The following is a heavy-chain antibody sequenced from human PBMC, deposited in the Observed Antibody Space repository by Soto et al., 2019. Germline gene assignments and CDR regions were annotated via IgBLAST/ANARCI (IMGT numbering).Heavy chain of an antibody. D-gene: IGHD3-3*01. J-gene: IGHJ4*02. CDR1: GFSFSSYA. V-gene: IGHV3-23*01. Sequence: HPGGSLRLSCAASGFSFSSYAMSWVRQAPGKGLEWVSAISDSGGSTYYADSVKGRFTISRDNSKNTLYPEMNSLRAEDTAIYYCADLWPRTYYFDYWGQGTLVTVSS. CDR3: ADLWPRTYYFDY. CDR2: ISDSGGST.